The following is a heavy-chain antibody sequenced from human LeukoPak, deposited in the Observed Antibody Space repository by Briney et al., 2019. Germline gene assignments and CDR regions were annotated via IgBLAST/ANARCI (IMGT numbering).Heavy chain of an antibody. D-gene: IGHD3-22*01. CDR1: GYTFTSYG. V-gene: IGHV1-2*06. Sequence: GASVKVSCKASGYTFTSYGISWVRQAPGQGLEWMGRINPNSGGTNYAQKFQGRVTMTRDTSISTAYMELSRLRSDDTAVYYCARAPGDSSGYIHWGQGTLVTVSS. CDR2: INPNSGGT. CDR3: ARAPGDSSGYIH. J-gene: IGHJ4*02.